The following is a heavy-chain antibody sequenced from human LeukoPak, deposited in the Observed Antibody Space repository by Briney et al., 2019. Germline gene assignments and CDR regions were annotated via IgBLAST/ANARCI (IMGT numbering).Heavy chain of an antibody. CDR3: ARDSTPTYYSGTYYFEY. J-gene: IGHJ4*02. V-gene: IGHV1-46*01. Sequence: ASVKASCKPSGYTFASYYMHWVQQAPGQALEWMGIINPSGGSTTYAQKFQGRVTMTRDTSTSTVYVELSSLRSEDTAVYYCARDSTPTYYSGTYYFEYWGQGTLVTVSS. CDR1: GYTFASYY. D-gene: IGHD1-26*01. CDR2: INPSGGST.